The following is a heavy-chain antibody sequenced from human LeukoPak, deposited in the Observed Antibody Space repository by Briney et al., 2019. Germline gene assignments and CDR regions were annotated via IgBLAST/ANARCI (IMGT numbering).Heavy chain of an antibody. CDR1: GGSISSYY. CDR2: IYYSGST. V-gene: IGHV4-59*01. J-gene: IGHJ5*02. D-gene: IGHD3-10*01. CDR3: ERFGELYGNWFDA. Sequence: SETLSLTCTVSGGSISSYYWSWIRQPPGKGLGWIGYIYYSGSTNYNPSLKSRVTISVDTSKNQFSLKLSSVTAADTAVYYCERFGELYGNWFDAWGQGTLVTVS.